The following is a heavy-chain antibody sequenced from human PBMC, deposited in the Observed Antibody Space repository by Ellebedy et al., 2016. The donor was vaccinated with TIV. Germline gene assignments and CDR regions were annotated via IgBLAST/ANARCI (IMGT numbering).Heavy chain of an antibody. CDR1: GFTFSSYW. Sequence: GESLKISXAASGFTFSSYWMSWVRQAPGKGLEWVANIKHDGSEKYYVDSVKGRFTISRDNAKNSLYLQMNSLRAEDTAVYYCARRLPGTPYAYYLDYWGQGTLVTVSS. V-gene: IGHV3-7*01. D-gene: IGHD1-7*01. CDR3: ARRLPGTPYAYYLDY. CDR2: IKHDGSEK. J-gene: IGHJ4*02.